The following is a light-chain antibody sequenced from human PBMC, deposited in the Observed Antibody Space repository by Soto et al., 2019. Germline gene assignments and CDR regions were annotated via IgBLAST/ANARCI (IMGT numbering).Light chain of an antibody. Sequence: QSALTQPASVSGSPGQSITISCTGTSSDVGSYNLVSWYQQHPGKAPKLMIYEVSKRPSGVSNRFSGSKSGNTASLTISGLQAEDEADYYCCSYAGSSTRFGGGTQLTV. CDR1: SSDVGSYNL. CDR2: EVS. V-gene: IGLV2-23*02. J-gene: IGLJ2*01. CDR3: CSYAGSSTR.